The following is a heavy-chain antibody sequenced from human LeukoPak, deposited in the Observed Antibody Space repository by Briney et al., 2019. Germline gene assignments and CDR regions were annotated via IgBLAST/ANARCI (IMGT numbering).Heavy chain of an antibody. Sequence: PSETLSLTCTVSGGSISSYYWSWIRQPPGKGLEWIGYIYYSGSTNYNPSLKSRVTISVDTSKNQFSLKLSSVTAADTAVYYCARDRFAGSEIAFDIWGQGTMVTVSS. CDR3: ARDRFAGSEIAFDI. J-gene: IGHJ3*02. CDR1: GGSISSYY. CDR2: IYYSGST. V-gene: IGHV4-59*01. D-gene: IGHD3-16*01.